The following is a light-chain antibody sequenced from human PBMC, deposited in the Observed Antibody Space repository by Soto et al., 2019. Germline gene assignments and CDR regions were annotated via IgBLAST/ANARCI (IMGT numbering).Light chain of an antibody. CDR3: QQYNTWPWT. V-gene: IGKV3-15*01. Sequence: DTVMTQSPATLSVSPGERATVSCTASQSLSSNLAWYQQKPGQAPRLLIIGASERVTGIPARFSGSGSGTEFALSISSRQSDDFAGYYCQQYNTWPWTFGQGTKVEIK. CDR1: QSLSSN. CDR2: GAS. J-gene: IGKJ1*01.